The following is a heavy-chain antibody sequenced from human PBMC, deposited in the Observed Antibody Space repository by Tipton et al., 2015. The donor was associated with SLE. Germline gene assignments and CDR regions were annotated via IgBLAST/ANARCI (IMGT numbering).Heavy chain of an antibody. D-gene: IGHD3-22*01. Sequence: SSSSYYWGWIRQPPGKGLEWVANIKQDGSEKYYVDSVKGRFTISRDNAKNSLYLQMNSLRAEDTAVYYCARDSGRLLDYWGQGTLVTVSS. CDR2: IKQDGSEK. V-gene: IGHV3-7*03. J-gene: IGHJ4*02. CDR1: SSSSYY. CDR3: ARDSGRLLDY.